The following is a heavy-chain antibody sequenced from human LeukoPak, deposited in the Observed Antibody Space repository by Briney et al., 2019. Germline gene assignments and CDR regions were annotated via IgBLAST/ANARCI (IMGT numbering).Heavy chain of an antibody. CDR3: TTVSGGDFYFDY. D-gene: IGHD2-21*02. J-gene: IGHJ4*02. V-gene: IGHV3-15*01. CDR1: GFTFSNAW. CDR2: VKSQTDGGTT. Sequence: GGSLRLSCAASGFTFSNAWMSWVRQAPGKALEWVGRVKSQTDGGTTDYAAPVTGRFTISRDDSKNTLFLQMNSLKTEDTAVYYCTTVSGGDFYFDYWGQGTLVTVSS.